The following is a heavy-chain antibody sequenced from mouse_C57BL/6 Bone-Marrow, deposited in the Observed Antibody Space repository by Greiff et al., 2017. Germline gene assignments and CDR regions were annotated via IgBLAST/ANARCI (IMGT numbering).Heavy chain of an antibody. CDR2: IYPGSGST. D-gene: IGHD2-13*01. CDR1: GYTFTSYW. J-gene: IGHJ4*01. CDR3: ARDYFSRYAMDY. Sequence: QVQLQQPGAELVKPGASVKMSCKASGYTFTSYWITWVKQRPGQGLAWIGDIYPGSGSTNYNEKFKSKATLTVDTSSSTAYMQLSSLTSEDSAVYYCARDYFSRYAMDYWGQGTSVTVSS. V-gene: IGHV1-55*01.